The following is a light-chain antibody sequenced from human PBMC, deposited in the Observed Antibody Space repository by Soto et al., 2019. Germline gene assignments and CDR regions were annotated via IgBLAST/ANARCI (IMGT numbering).Light chain of an antibody. J-gene: IGLJ3*02. V-gene: IGLV3-1*01. CDR1: KLGYKY. CDR2: KDS. CDR3: LLFMSSATWV. Sequence: SYELTQPPSVSVSPGQTASITCSGDKLGYKYACWYQQKPGQSPLLVIYKDSRRPSGIPERFSGSILGGKAALTITGAQADDESQYYCLLFMSSATWVFGGGTKVTVL.